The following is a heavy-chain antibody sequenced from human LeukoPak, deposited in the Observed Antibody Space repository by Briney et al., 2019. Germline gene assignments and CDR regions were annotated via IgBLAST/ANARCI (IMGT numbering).Heavy chain of an antibody. J-gene: IGHJ4*02. CDR2: VWYDGINK. CDR3: GRAMDY. Sequence: GGSLRLSCAASGFTLSNHGMHWVRQAPGKGLEWVAVVWYDGINKYYADSVKGRFTISRDISKNTLYLQMNSLRAEDTAVYYCGRAMDYWGQGTLVTVSS. V-gene: IGHV3-33*01. CDR1: GFTLSNHG.